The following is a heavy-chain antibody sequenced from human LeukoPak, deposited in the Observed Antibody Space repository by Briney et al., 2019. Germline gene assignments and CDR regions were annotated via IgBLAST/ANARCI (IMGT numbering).Heavy chain of an antibody. CDR1: GFTFSSYE. CDR3: TTGPHSSSYYNPMGYSDF. Sequence: SGGSLRLSCAASGFTFSSYEMNWVRQAPGKGLEWVGRIKSKTDGEATDYAVPAKGRFRISRDDSKNTLYLHMNSLKTEDTAVYYCTTGPHSSSYYNPMGYSDFWGQGTPVIVSS. CDR2: IKSKTDGEAT. J-gene: IGHJ4*02. V-gene: IGHV3-15*01. D-gene: IGHD6-13*01.